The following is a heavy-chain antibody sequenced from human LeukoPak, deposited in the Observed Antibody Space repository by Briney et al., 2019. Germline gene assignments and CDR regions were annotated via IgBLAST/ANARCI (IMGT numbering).Heavy chain of an antibody. CDR1: GGSISSSY. V-gene: IGHV4-59*01. CDR3: AAESRSTAVAGTRFDP. CDR2: IYYSGST. D-gene: IGHD6-19*01. J-gene: IGHJ5*02. Sequence: SETLSLTCTVSGGSISSSYWSWIRQPPGKGLEWIGYIYYSGSTNYNPSLKSRVTISVDTSKNQFSLKLSSVTAADTAVYYCAAESRSTAVAGTRFDPWGQGTLVTVSS.